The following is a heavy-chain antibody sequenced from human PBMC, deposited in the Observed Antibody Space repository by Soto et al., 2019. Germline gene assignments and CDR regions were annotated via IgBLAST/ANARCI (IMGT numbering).Heavy chain of an antibody. D-gene: IGHD3-10*01. Sequence: SETLSLTCTVSGDSISTYYWTWIRQPPGKGLEWIGYVYYSGSTNYNPSLKNRVTISVDTSKSQFSLNLYSVTAADTAVYYCARRKTGPEAFDYWGPGTLVTVSS. CDR2: VYYSGST. J-gene: IGHJ4*02. CDR1: GDSISTYY. CDR3: ARRKTGPEAFDY. V-gene: IGHV4-59*08.